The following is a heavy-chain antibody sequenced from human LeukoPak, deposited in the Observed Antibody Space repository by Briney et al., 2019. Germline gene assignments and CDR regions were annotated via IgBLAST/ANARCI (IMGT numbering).Heavy chain of an antibody. V-gene: IGHV3-7*03. CDR2: IKQDGSEK. Sequence: GGSLRLSCVASGFTFSSYWMSWVRQAPGKGLEWVANIKQDGSEKYYVDSVKGRFTISRDNAKNSLYLQMNSLRAEDTAVYYCARVEGPWGQGTLVTVSS. CDR1: GFTFSSYW. J-gene: IGHJ4*02. CDR3: ARVEGP.